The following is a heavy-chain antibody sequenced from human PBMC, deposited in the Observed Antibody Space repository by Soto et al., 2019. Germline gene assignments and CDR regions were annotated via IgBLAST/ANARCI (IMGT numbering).Heavy chain of an antibody. CDR1: GGSIRNFY. D-gene: IGHD3-9*01. CDR2: VYYTGST. V-gene: IGHV4-59*08. J-gene: IGHJ6*03. CDR3: ARTVLGPDLLADSFVDYYYYTAV. Sequence: SETLSLTCTVSGGSIRNFYWSWIRQPPGKGLEWIGYVYYTGSTSYNPSLKRRVTFSADSSRGQFSLRLNSVTAADTAAYYCARTVLGPDLLADSFVDYYYYTAVWGQGTMATLAS.